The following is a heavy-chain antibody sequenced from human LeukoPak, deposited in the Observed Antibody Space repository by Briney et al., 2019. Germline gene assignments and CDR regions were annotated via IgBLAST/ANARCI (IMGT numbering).Heavy chain of an antibody. CDR1: GYSFTSYW. CDR3: ASAYSYIHFDY. Sequence: LGESLKISCKGYGYSFTSYWIGWVRQMPGKGLEWMGIIYPGDSDTRYSPSFQGQVTISADKSINTAYLQWSSLKASDTAMYYCASAYSYIHFDYWGQGTLVTVSS. J-gene: IGHJ4*02. V-gene: IGHV5-51*01. CDR2: IYPGDSDT. D-gene: IGHD5-18*01.